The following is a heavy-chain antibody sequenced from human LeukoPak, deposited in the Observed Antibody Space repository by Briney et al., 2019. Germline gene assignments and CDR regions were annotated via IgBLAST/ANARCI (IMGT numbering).Heavy chain of an antibody. CDR2: INHSGST. V-gene: IGHV4-34*01. D-gene: IGHD3-10*01. CDR1: GGSFSGYY. CDR3: ARRRNTYGSGSYYRFNWFDP. J-gene: IGHJ5*02. Sequence: PSETLSLTCAVYGGSFSGYYWSWIRQPPGKGLEWIGEINHSGSTNYNPSLKSRVTISVDTSKNQFSLKLSSVTAADTAVYYCARRRNTYGSGSYYRFNWFDPWGQETLVTVSS.